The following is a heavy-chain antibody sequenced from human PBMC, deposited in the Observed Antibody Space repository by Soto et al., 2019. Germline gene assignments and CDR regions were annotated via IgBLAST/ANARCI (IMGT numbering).Heavy chain of an antibody. Sequence: SXTLSLTSTASGGSSSSYYWSCIRQPAFKGLQRIGRIYTSGSTNYNPSLKSRVTMSVDTSKNQFSLKLSSVTAADTAVYYCARDRLRDSSSWYDYYYYGMDVWGQGTTVTVSS. CDR2: IYTSGST. D-gene: IGHD6-13*01. V-gene: IGHV4-4*07. CDR3: ARDRLRDSSSWYDYYYYGMDV. CDR1: GGSSSSYY. J-gene: IGHJ6*02.